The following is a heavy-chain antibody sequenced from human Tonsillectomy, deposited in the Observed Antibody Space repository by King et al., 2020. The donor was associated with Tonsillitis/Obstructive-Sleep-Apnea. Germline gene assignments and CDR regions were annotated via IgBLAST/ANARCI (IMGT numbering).Heavy chain of an antibody. CDR1: GGSISSSSYY. D-gene: IGHD2-15*01. Sequence: QLQESGPGLVKPSETLSLTCTVSGGSISSSSYYWGWIRQPPGKGLEWIGSIYYSGSTYYNPSLKSRVTISVDTSKNRFSLKLSSVTAADTAVYYCARHVRYCSGGSCFMTGFDYWGQGTLVTVSS. J-gene: IGHJ4*02. CDR3: ARHVRYCSGGSCFMTGFDY. V-gene: IGHV4-39*01. CDR2: IYYSGST.